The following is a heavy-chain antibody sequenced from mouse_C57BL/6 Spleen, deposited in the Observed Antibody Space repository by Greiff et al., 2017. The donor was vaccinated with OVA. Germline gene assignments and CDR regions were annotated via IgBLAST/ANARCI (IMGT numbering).Heavy chain of an antibody. CDR1: GYSITSGYY. CDR2: ISYDGSN. V-gene: IGHV3-6*01. J-gene: IGHJ3*01. D-gene: IGHD1-1*01. CDR3: ARDYYGSLFAY. Sequence: EVKVEESGPGLVKPSQSLSLTCSVTGYSITSGYYWNWIRQFPGNKLEWMGYISYDGSNNYNPSLKNRISITRDTSKNQFFLKLNSVTTEDTATYYCARDYYGSLFAYGGQGTLVTVSA.